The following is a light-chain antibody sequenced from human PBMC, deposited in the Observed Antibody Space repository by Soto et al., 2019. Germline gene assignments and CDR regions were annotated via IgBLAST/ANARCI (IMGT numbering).Light chain of an antibody. V-gene: IGKV3-11*01. Sequence: EIVLTQAPATLSLSPGERATLSCRASQSVSSYLAWYQQKPGQAPSLLIYDASARATGNPARFSGSGSGTDFTLTIVSLDAEDFAVYYCQQRSNWPPWTFGQGTNVDIK. CDR1: QSVSSY. CDR3: QQRSNWPPWT. CDR2: DAS. J-gene: IGKJ1*01.